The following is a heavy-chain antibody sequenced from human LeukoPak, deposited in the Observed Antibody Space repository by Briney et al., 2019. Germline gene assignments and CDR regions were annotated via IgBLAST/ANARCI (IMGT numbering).Heavy chain of an antibody. Sequence: GGSLGLSCAASGFTFSDYYMSWIRQAPGKGLEWVSYISSSGSTIYYADSVKGRFTISRDNAKNSLYLQMNSLSAEDTAVYYCAGSLHYDILTGSGMDVWGQGTTVTVSS. D-gene: IGHD3-9*01. CDR3: AGSLHYDILTGSGMDV. J-gene: IGHJ6*02. CDR2: ISSSGSTI. V-gene: IGHV3-11*01. CDR1: GFTFSDYY.